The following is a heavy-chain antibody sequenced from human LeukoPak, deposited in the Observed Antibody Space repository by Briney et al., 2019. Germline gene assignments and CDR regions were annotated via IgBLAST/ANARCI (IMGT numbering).Heavy chain of an antibody. CDR2: ISYDGSNK. D-gene: IGHD3-3*01. J-gene: IGHJ4*02. CDR3: ARGVFY. V-gene: IGHV3-30-3*01. Sequence: GGSLRLSCAASGYTLSSYAMQGVREAPGKGLEGVAVISYDGSNKYYADSAKGRFTISRDNSKNTLYLQMNSLRAEDTAVYYCARGVFYWGQGTLVTVSS. CDR1: GYTLSSYA.